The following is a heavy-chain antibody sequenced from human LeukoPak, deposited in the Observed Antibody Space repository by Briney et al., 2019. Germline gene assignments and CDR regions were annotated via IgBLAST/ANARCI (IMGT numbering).Heavy chain of an antibody. CDR1: GFTFSSYG. J-gene: IGHJ6*03. D-gene: IGHD3-22*01. CDR3: AKDPYYYDSSGYYSDYYYYYYMDV. Sequence: PGGSLRLSCAASGFTFSSYGMSWVRQAPGKGLEWVSAISGSGGSTYYADSVKGRFTISRDNSKNTLYLQMNSLRAEDTAVYYCAKDPYYYDSSGYYSDYYYYYYMDVWGKGTTVTISS. CDR2: ISGSGGST. V-gene: IGHV3-23*01.